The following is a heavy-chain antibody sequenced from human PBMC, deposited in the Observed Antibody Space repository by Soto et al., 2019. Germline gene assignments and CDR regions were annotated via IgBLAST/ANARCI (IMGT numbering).Heavy chain of an antibody. J-gene: IGHJ4*02. V-gene: IGHV4-30-4*08. CDR2: ISNSGST. CDR1: GGSVTFDEDS. Sequence: PSETLYITCPSSGGSVTFDEDSWTGNSQSPGKGLEWIGYISNSGSTGYNPSLKTRLSMAVDRSKNQFTLRLTSVTAADTVVYFCATESGSTYGYFDYWGQGTKVTVSS. CDR3: ATESGSTYGYFDY. D-gene: IGHD5-18*01.